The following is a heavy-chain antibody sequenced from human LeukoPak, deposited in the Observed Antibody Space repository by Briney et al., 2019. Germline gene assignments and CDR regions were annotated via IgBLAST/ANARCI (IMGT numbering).Heavy chain of an antibody. CDR3: ARGIESYGDYGY. D-gene: IGHD4-17*01. CDR1: GGSISGSY. Sequence: SETLSLTCTVSGGSISGSYWSWIRQPPGKGLEWIAYMYNSGSTNYNTSLKSRVTISIDTSKNQFSLKLSSLTAADTAIYYCARGIESYGDYGYWGQGILVTVSS. V-gene: IGHV4-59*01. CDR2: MYNSGST. J-gene: IGHJ4*02.